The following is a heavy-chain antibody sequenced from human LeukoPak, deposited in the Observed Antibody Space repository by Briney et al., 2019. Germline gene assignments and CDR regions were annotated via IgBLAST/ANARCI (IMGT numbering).Heavy chain of an antibody. CDR3: GGFGYEAGIDL. CDR1: GFMFSGYW. V-gene: IGHV3-7*01. J-gene: IGHJ4*01. CDR2: IKPDGTET. Sequence: GESLRLSCAASGFMFSGYWMTWVRQAPGKGLEWVANIKPDGTETFHMDSVKGRFTISRDKAQNLLYMQMNSLRGEEAAVYSCGGFGYEAGIDLWGQGTLVTVSS. D-gene: IGHD2-2*03.